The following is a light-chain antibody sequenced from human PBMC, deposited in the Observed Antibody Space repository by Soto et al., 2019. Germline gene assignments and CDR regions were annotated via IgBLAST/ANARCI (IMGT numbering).Light chain of an antibody. CDR1: QSVSSSY. CDR2: GAS. V-gene: IGKV3-20*01. J-gene: IGKJ2*01. CDR3: QQYGRSPPMYT. Sequence: EIVLTQSPGTLSLSPGERATLSCRASQSVSSSYLAWYQQKPGQAPRLLIYGASSRATDIPDRFSGSGSGADFTLTISRLEPEDFAVYYCQQYGRSPPMYTFGQGTKLEIK.